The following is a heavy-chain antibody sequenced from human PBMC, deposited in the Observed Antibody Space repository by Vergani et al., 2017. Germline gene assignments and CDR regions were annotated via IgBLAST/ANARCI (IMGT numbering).Heavy chain of an antibody. J-gene: IGHJ6*02. CDR2: IDWDDDK. V-gene: IGHV2-70*04. CDR3: ARAYSSPPHDYYGMDV. D-gene: IGHD6-19*01. Sequence: QVTLKESGPALVKPTQTLTLTCPFSGFSLSTSGMRVSWIRQPPGKALEWLARIDWDDDKFYSTSLKTRLTISKYTSKNQVVLTMTNMDPVDTATYYCARAYSSPPHDYYGMDVWGQGTTVTVSS. CDR1: GFSLSTSGMR.